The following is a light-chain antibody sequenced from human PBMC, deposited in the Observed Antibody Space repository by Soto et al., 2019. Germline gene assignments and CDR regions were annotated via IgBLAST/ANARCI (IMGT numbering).Light chain of an antibody. J-gene: IGLJ1*01. CDR1: TSNIGAGYE. V-gene: IGLV1-40*01. CDR2: ADS. CDR3: QSYDSSLSGYV. Sequence: QSALTQPPSVSGAPGQRVTISCTGSTSNIGAGYEVHWYQQLPGTAPKLLIYADSNRPSGVPDRFSGSKSGTSASLAITGLQAEDEADYYCQSYDSSLSGYVFGTGTKVTVL.